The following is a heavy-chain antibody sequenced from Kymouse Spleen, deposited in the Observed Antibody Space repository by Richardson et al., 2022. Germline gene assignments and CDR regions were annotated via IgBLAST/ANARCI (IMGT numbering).Heavy chain of an antibody. CDR2: INHSGST. CDR3: ARHVAARLDY. J-gene: IGHJ4*02. Sequence: QVQLQQWGAGLLKPSETLSLTCAVYGGSFSGYYWSWIRQPPGKGLEWIGEINHSGSTNYNPSLKSRVTISVDTSKNQFSLKLSSVTAADTAVYYCARHVAARLDYWGQGTLVTVSS. V-gene: IGHV4-34*01. CDR1: GGSFSGYY. D-gene: IGHD6-6*01.